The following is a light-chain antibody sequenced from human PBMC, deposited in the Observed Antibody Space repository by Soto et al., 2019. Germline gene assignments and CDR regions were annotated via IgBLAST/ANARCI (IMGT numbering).Light chain of an antibody. CDR3: QQYNNWPRT. Sequence: EIVMTQSPATLSVSPGERATLSCRASQSVINNLAWYQQKPGQAPRLLIYAASTRATGIPARFSGSGSGTEFTLTISSLQSEDFAVYYCQQYNNWPRTFGQGTKV. V-gene: IGKV3-15*01. J-gene: IGKJ1*01. CDR1: QSVINN. CDR2: AAS.